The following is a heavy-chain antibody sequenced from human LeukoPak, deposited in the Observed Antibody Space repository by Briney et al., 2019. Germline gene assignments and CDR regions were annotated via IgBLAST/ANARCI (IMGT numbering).Heavy chain of an antibody. CDR1: GFTFSSYA. CDR3: AKGSYGDYVRYYFDY. V-gene: IGHV3-23*01. J-gene: IGHJ4*02. D-gene: IGHD4-17*01. CDR2: ISGSGGST. Sequence: GSLRHSCAASGFTFSSYAMSWVRQAPGKGLEWVSAISGSGGSTYYADSVKGRFTISRDNSKNTLYLQMNSLRAEDTAVYYCAKGSYGDYVRYYFDYWGQGTLVTVSS.